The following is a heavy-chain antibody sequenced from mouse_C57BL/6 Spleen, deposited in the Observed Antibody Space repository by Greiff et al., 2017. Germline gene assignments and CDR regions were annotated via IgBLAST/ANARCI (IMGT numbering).Heavy chain of an antibody. CDR2: ISGGGGNT. CDR3: AREDWDTFAY. V-gene: IGHV5-9*01. D-gene: IGHD4-1*01. Sequence: EVQLQQSGGGLVKPGGSLKLSCAASGFTFSSYTMSWVRQTPEKRLEWVATISGGGGNTYYPDSVKGRFTISRDNAKNTLYLQMSSLRSEDTALYYCAREDWDTFAYWGQGTLVTVSA. CDR1: GFTFSSYT. J-gene: IGHJ3*01.